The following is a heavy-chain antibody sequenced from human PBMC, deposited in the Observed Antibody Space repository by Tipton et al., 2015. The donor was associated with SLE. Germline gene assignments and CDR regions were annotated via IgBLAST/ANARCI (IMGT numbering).Heavy chain of an antibody. D-gene: IGHD3-3*01. CDR2: IYYTGST. V-gene: IGHV4-39*01. J-gene: IGHJ6*03. Sequence: GLVKPSETLSLTCTISGGSIAIGSGWGGWIRQPPGKGLEWIGSIYYTGSTYYNPSLKSRVTISEDTSKNQFSLNLSSVTAADTAVYYCARLGGLRFRGSMDVWGKGTTVTVSS. CDR3: ARLGGLRFRGSMDV. CDR1: GGSIAIGSGW.